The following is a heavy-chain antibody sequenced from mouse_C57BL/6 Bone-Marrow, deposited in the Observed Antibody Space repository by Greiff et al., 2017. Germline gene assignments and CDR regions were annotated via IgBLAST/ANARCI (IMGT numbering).Heavy chain of an antibody. V-gene: IGHV14-3*01. J-gene: IGHJ4*01. CDR2: IDPANGNT. D-gene: IGHD1-1*02. CDR1: GFNIKNTY. CDR3: ARSHGPYYYAMDY. Sequence: VHVKQSVAELVRPGASVKLSCTASGFNIKNTYMHWVKQRPEQGLEWIGRIDPANGNTKYAPKFQGKATITADTSSNTAYLQLSSLTSEDTAIYYCARSHGPYYYAMDYWGQGTSVTVSS.